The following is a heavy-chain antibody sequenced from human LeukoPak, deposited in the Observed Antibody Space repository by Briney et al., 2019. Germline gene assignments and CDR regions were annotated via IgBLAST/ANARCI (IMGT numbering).Heavy chain of an antibody. D-gene: IGHD4-17*01. CDR1: GFTFSSYA. V-gene: IGHV3-23*01. J-gene: IGHJ4*02. Sequence: GGSLRLSCAASGFTFSSYAMSWVRQAPGKGLEWVSSISGGGGSTYYADSVKGRFAISRDNSKNTLYLQMNSLRAEDTVVYYCAKDVYGDYGGLDYWGQGTLVTVSS. CDR3: AKDVYGDYGGLDY. CDR2: ISGGGGST.